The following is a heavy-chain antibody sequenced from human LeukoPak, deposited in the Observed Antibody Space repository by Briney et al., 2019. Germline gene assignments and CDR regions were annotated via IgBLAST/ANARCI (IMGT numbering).Heavy chain of an antibody. J-gene: IGHJ4*02. Sequence: GGSLRLSCAASGFTFTTYALTWVRQAPGKGLEWVSAITGSGGSTYYADSVKGRFTISRDNSKNTLYLQMNSLRAEDTAVYFCAKDYYSYDTSGFSVDYWGQGTLVTVSS. CDR2: ITGSGGST. CDR3: AKDYYSYDTSGFSVDY. CDR1: GFTFTTYA. D-gene: IGHD3-22*01. V-gene: IGHV3-23*01.